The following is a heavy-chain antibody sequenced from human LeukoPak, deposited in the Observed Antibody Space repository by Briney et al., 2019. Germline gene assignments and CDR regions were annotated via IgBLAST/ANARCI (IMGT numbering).Heavy chain of an antibody. CDR2: IRSKAYGGTT. V-gene: IGHV3-49*04. J-gene: IGHJ5*02. CDR3: TRDYDILTGPEWFDP. Sequence: GGSLRLSCTASGFTFSDYAMSWVRQAPGKGLEWVGFIRSKAYGGTTEYAASVKGRFTISRDDSKSIAYLQMNSLKTEDTAVYYCTRDYDILTGPEWFDPWGQGTLVTVSS. D-gene: IGHD3-9*01. CDR1: GFTFSDYA.